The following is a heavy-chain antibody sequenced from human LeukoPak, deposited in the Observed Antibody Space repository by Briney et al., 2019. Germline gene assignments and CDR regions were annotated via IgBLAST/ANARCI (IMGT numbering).Heavy chain of an antibody. CDR2: INPSGGST. Sequence: ASVKVSCKASGYTFTSYFIHWVRQAPGQGLEWMGIINPSGGSTNYAQKFQGRVTMTRDTSTSTVYMELSSLRSEDTAVYYCARVRDVGYCSGGSCYSAEYFQHWGQGTLVTVSS. D-gene: IGHD2-15*01. J-gene: IGHJ1*01. CDR3: ARVRDVGYCSGGSCYSAEYFQH. CDR1: GYTFTSYF. V-gene: IGHV1-46*01.